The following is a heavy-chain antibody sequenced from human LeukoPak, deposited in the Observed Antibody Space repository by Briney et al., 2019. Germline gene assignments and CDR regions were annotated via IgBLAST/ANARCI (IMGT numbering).Heavy chain of an antibody. D-gene: IGHD3-10*01. CDR3: ARGPYGSGSYLAYYYYMDV. CDR1: GYSFTNYW. V-gene: IGHV5-51*01. Sequence: GESLKISCKGSGYSFTNYWIGWVRQMPGKGLEWMGTIYPGDSDTRYSPSFQGQVTISADKSISTAYLQWSSLKASDTAMYYCARGPYGSGSYLAYYYYMDVWGKGTTVTVSS. J-gene: IGHJ6*03. CDR2: IYPGDSDT.